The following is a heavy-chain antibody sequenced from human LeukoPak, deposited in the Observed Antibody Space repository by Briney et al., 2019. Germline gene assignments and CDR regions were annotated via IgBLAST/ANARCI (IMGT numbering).Heavy chain of an antibody. Sequence: SETLSLTCTVSGGSISSYYWSWIRQPPGKGLEWIGYIYYSGSTNYNPSLKSRVTISVDTSKNQFSLKLSSVTAADTAVYYCARGRRDEDYWGQGTLVTVSS. D-gene: IGHD5-24*01. J-gene: IGHJ4*02. V-gene: IGHV4-59*08. CDR3: ARGRRDEDY. CDR1: GGSISSYY. CDR2: IYYSGST.